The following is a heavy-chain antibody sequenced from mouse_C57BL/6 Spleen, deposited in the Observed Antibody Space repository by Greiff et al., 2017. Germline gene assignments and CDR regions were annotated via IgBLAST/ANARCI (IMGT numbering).Heavy chain of an antibody. CDR3: ASRGTTVVAPFDY. D-gene: IGHD1-1*01. Sequence: QVQLQQPGAELVRPGTSVKLSCKASGYTFTSYWMHWVKQRPGQGLEWIGVIDPSDSYTNYNQKFKGKATLTVDTSSSTAYMQPSSLTSEDSAVYYCASRGTTVVAPFDYWGQGTTLTVSS. CDR2: IDPSDSYT. CDR1: GYTFTSYW. J-gene: IGHJ2*01. V-gene: IGHV1-59*01.